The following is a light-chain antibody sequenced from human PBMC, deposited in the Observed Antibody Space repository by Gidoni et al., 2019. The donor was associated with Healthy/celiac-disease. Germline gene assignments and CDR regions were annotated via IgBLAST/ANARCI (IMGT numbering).Light chain of an antibody. J-gene: IGKJ2*03. CDR3: QQYNNWPYS. Sequence: EIVMTPSPATLSVSPGERATLPCRASQSVSSNLAWYQQKPGQAPRLRIYGASTRATGIPARFSGSGSGTEFTLTISSLQSEDFAVYYCQQYNNWPYSFGQGTKLEIK. CDR2: GAS. CDR1: QSVSSN. V-gene: IGKV3-15*01.